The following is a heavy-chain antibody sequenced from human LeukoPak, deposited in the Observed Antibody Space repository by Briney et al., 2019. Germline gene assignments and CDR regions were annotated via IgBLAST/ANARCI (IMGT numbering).Heavy chain of an antibody. CDR1: GFRFNKDW. J-gene: IGHJ4*02. CDR2: IKQDGSEM. V-gene: IGHV3-7*01. D-gene: IGHD2-2*01. CDR3: ARARTLAVTPAAMPYYFDY. Sequence: GGSLRLSCAASGFRFNKDWMSWVRQAPGKGLEWVANIKQDGSEMYYVDSVEGQFTVSRDNAKNSLYLQMDSLRAEDTAVYYCARARTLAVTPAAMPYYFDYWGQGSLVTVSS.